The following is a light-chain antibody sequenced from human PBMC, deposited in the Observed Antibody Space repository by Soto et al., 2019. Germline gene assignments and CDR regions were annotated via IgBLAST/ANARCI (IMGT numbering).Light chain of an antibody. J-gene: IGLJ1*01. Sequence: SYDLTQPLSVSVALGQTARITCGGNKIGSKNVQWYHQKPGQAPVLVIYRDFNRPSGIPERFSGSNSGNTATLTISRAQAGDEAKYYCQVWDSSAGFATGTKATV. CDR1: KIGSKN. CDR2: RDF. CDR3: QVWDSSAG. V-gene: IGLV3-9*01.